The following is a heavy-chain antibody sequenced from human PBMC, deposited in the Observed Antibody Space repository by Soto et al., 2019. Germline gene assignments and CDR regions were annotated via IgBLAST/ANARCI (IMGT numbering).Heavy chain of an antibody. D-gene: IGHD6-19*01. CDR2: ISGSGGST. V-gene: IGHV3-23*01. Sequence: PGGSLRLSCAASGFTFSSYAMSWVRQAPGKGLEWVSAISGSGGSTYYADSVKGRFTISRDNSKNTLYLQMNSLRAEDTAVYYCAKDSNASSGWSYYYYYYGMDVWGQGTTVTVS. CDR3: AKDSNASSGWSYYYYYYGMDV. J-gene: IGHJ6*02. CDR1: GFTFSSYA.